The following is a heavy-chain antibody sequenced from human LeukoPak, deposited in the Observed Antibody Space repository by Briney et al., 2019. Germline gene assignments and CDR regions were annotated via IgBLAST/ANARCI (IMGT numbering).Heavy chain of an antibody. CDR2: SGSGSST. V-gene: IGHV3-23*01. CDR1: GFTFTTYA. Sequence: AGGSLRLSCSASGFTFTTYAMSWVRQAPGKGLEWVSASGSGSSTYYADSVKGRFTISRDNSKNTLFLQMNSLRAEDTAVYYCAKGYCSSSSCYSYAFDIWGQGTVVTVSS. J-gene: IGHJ3*02. CDR3: AKGYCSSSSCYSYAFDI. D-gene: IGHD2-2*01.